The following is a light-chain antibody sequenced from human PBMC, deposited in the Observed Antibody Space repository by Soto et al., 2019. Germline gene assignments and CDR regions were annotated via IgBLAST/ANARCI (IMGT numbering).Light chain of an antibody. J-gene: IGKJ4*01. CDR2: GAS. CDR3: QQYGRSLS. CDR1: QSLNSNH. V-gene: IGKV3-20*01. Sequence: ETVLTQSPGTLSLSPGERATLSCRASQSLNSNHLAWYQQKTGQAPTLLIYGASSRATGLPDRFSGSGSGTDFTLTISRLEPEDFAVYYCQQYGRSLSFGGGTKVESK.